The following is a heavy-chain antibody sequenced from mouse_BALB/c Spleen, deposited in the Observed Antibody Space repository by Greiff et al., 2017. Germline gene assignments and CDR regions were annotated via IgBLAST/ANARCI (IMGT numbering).Heavy chain of an antibody. CDR2: INPSNGGT. D-gene: IGHD1-1*01. CDR1: GYTFTSYY. Sequence: QVQLQQSGAELVKPGASVKLSCKASGYTFTSYYMYWVKQRPGQGLEWIGEINPSNGGTNFNEKFKSKATLTVDKSSSTAYMQLSSLTSEDSAVYYCTRSPLYYGSSPFAYWAKGLWSLSLQ. V-gene: IGHV1S81*02. J-gene: IGHJ3*01. CDR3: TRSPLYYGSSPFAY.